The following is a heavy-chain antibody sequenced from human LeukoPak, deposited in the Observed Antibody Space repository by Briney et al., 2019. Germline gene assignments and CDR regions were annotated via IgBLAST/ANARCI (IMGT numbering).Heavy chain of an antibody. J-gene: IGHJ6*03. Sequence: GASVKVSCKASGYTFTSYDINWVRQATGQGLEWMGWMNPNGGNTGYAQKFQGRVTMTRNTSISTAYMELSSLRSEDTAVYYCARVRSVWFNARLRQSMDVWGKGTTVTVSS. CDR2: MNPNGGNT. D-gene: IGHD3-9*01. CDR1: GYTFTSYD. V-gene: IGHV1-8*01. CDR3: ARVRSVWFNARLRQSMDV.